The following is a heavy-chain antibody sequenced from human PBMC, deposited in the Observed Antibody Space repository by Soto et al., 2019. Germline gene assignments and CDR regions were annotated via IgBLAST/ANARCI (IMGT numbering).Heavy chain of an antibody. D-gene: IGHD5-18*01. CDR2: VYPGDSDP. Sequence: GESLKISCKGSGYRFTSYWIGWVRQMPGKGLEWMGIVYPGDSDPRYSPSFQGQVTISADKSISTAYLQWGSLEASDSAMYYCARSTGYSYDWGQGTLVTVSS. V-gene: IGHV5-51*01. J-gene: IGHJ4*02. CDR3: ARSTGYSYD. CDR1: GYRFTSYW.